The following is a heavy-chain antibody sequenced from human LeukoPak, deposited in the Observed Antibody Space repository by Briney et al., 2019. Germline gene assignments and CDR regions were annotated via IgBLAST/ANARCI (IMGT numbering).Heavy chain of an antibody. Sequence: GASVKVSFKASGYTFTNYIIHWVRQAPGQRLEWMGWINPGNGNTKYSQNFQGRVTITTDTSASTAYMELSSLRFEDTAVYYCARDIDRVFNWFDPWGQGTQVTVSS. CDR2: INPGNGNT. J-gene: IGHJ5*02. CDR1: GYTFTNYI. V-gene: IGHV1-3*01. D-gene: IGHD6-13*01. CDR3: ARDIDRVFNWFDP.